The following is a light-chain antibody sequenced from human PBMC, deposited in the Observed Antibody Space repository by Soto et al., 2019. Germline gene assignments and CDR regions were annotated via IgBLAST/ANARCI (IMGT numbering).Light chain of an antibody. Sequence: DIRKSPSPSPLSASVEDRVIIACRASQSISNQLNWYQQKPGKAPKLLIFAASSLQSGVPSRFSGSRSGPDFTLTISSLQPEDFATYYCQQSYSSPPTFGQGTKVDIK. V-gene: IGKV1-39*01. CDR2: AAS. CDR1: QSISNQ. J-gene: IGKJ1*01. CDR3: QQSYSSPPT.